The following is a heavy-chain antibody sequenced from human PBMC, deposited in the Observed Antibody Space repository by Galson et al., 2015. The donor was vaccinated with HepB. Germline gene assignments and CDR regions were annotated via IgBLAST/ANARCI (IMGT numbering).Heavy chain of an antibody. J-gene: IGHJ5*02. V-gene: IGHV1-18*01. D-gene: IGHD1-1*01. CDR2: INPYNGNT. Sequence: SVKVSCKASGYTFTSYGISWVRQAPGQGLEWMGWINPYNGNTNYAQKLQGRVTMTTDTSTSTAYMELRSLRSDDTAVYYCAKDGGGGGTYFDPWGQGTLVTVSS. CDR3: AKDGGGGGTYFDP. CDR1: GYTFTSYG.